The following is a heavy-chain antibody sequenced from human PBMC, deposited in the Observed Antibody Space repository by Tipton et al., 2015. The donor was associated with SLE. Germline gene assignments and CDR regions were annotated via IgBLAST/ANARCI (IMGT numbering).Heavy chain of an antibody. CDR2: MNPNSGNT. V-gene: IGHV1-8*02. D-gene: IGHD6-13*01. CDR3: ARSHPSSSLDAFDI. Sequence: QSGAEVKKPGASVKVSCKASGHTFTSYDINWVRQATGQGLEWMGWMNPNSGNTGYAQKFQGRVTMTRNTSISTAYMELSSLRSEDAAVYYCARSHPSSSLDAFDIWGQGTMVTVSS. CDR1: GHTFTSYD. J-gene: IGHJ3*02.